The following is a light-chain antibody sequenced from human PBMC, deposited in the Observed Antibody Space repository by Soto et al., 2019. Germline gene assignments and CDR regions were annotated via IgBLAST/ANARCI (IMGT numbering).Light chain of an antibody. CDR3: EQYTSYPWT. CDR2: RVS. CDR1: QTLSDY. J-gene: IGKJ1*01. Sequence: DIQMTQSPSTLSASVGDRVTITCRASQTLSDYLACYQQKPGKAPKLLIYRVSTLESGVPSRFSGGGSGTEFSLTTSSLQPDDFATYSCEQYTSYPWTFGQGPKVEI. V-gene: IGKV1-5*03.